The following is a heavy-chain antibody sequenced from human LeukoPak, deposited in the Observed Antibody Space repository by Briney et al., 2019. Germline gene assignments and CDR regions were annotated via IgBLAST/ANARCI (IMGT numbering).Heavy chain of an antibody. CDR1: GFTFSSYA. Sequence: GGSLRLSCAASGFTFSSYAMSWVRQAPGKGLEWVSAISGSGGSTYYADSVKGRFTISRDNSKNTLYLQMNSLGAEDTAVYYCAKDIVVVPADPDAFDIWGQGTMVTVSS. V-gene: IGHV3-23*01. J-gene: IGHJ3*02. CDR3: AKDIVVVPADPDAFDI. CDR2: ISGSGGST. D-gene: IGHD2-2*01.